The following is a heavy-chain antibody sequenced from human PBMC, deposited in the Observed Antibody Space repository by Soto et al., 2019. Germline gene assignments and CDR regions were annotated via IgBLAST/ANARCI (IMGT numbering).Heavy chain of an antibody. V-gene: IGHV3-74*01. CDR3: TRDRNYYYMVV. CDR2: MTRDGSTT. Sequence: GGSVRLSCAASGFTFSPYWMHWVRQALGKGLMWVSRMTRDGSTTYADSVKGRFTISRDNAKNTLYLQMNSLRVDDTAVYYCTRDRNYYYMVVWGKGTTVTVSS. J-gene: IGHJ6*03. CDR1: GFTFSPYW.